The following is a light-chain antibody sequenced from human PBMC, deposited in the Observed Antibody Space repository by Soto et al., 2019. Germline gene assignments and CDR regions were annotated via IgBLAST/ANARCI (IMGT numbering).Light chain of an antibody. CDR1: QSVSSN. CDR2: GAS. CDR3: QHYNNWPFT. Sequence: AMWQSPATLSVSKGERAILSCMASQSVSSNLAWYQQKPGQAPRLLIFGASTRATGIPARFSGSGSGTEFTLTISSLQSEDFAVYYCQHYNNWPFTFGGG. J-gene: IGKJ4*01. V-gene: IGKV3-15*01.